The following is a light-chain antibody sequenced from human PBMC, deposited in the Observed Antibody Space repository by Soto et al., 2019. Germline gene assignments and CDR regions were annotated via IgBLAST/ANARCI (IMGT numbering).Light chain of an antibody. V-gene: IGKV1-27*01. CDR1: RGIGNA. J-gene: IGKJ1*01. Sequence: IRMTQSPSSFSASTGDRVTITCRPSRGIGNALAWYQQKPGTVPKLLIHSASTLQSGVPSRFSGSGSGTDFTLTISSLQPEDVASYYCQKYDSAPTFGPGTKVDIK. CDR2: SAS. CDR3: QKYDSAPT.